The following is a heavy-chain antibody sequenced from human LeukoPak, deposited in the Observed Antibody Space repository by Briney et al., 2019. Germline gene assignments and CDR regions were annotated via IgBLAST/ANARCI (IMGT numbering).Heavy chain of an antibody. Sequence: ASETLSLTCAVSGYSISSGYYWGWIRQPPGKGLEWIGSIYHSGSTYYNPSLKSRVTISVDTSKNQFSLKLSSVTAADTAVYYCARGYSYGNGYFDYWGQGTLVIVSS. V-gene: IGHV4-38-2*01. CDR1: GYSISSGYY. D-gene: IGHD5-18*01. J-gene: IGHJ4*02. CDR3: ARGYSYGNGYFDY. CDR2: IYHSGST.